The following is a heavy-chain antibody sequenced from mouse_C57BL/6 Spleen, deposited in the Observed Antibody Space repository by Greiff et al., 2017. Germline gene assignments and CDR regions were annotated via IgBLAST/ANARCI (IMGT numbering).Heavy chain of an antibody. CDR3: ARRLLWYFDV. J-gene: IGHJ1*03. D-gene: IGHD2-3*01. Sequence: QVQLKESGAELVRPGASVKLSCKASGYTFTDYYINWVKQRPGQGLEWIARIYPGSGNTYYNEKFKGKATLTAEKSSSTAYMQLSSLTSEDSAVYFCARRLLWYFDVWGTGTTVTVSS. CDR2: IYPGSGNT. CDR1: GYTFTDYY. V-gene: IGHV1-76*01.